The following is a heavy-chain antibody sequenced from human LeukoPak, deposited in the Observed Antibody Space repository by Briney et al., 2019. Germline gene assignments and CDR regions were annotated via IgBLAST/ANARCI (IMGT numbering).Heavy chain of an antibody. CDR3: AKDRIVLVTATFDY. V-gene: IGHV3-23*01. Sequence: GGSLRLSCAASGFTFSRSAMTWVRQGPGTGLEFVASIIYSGGATYYADSVKGRFTISRDNSKNTLYLQMNSLRPDATAMYYCAKDRIVLVTATFDYWGQGTLVTVSS. CDR2: IIYSGGAT. D-gene: IGHD2-21*02. CDR1: GFTFSRSA. J-gene: IGHJ4*02.